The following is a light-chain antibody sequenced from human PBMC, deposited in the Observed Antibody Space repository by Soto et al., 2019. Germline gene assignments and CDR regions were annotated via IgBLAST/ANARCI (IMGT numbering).Light chain of an antibody. V-gene: IGLV2-14*01. CDR1: SSDIGGHNY. CDR3: SSYTTTATLM. Sequence: QSVLTQPASVSGSPGQSITISCTGTSSDIGGHNYVSWYQHFPGTAPKLILYEVTQRPSGVSPRFSGSKSGNTSSLTISGLQSEEEADYYCSSYTTTATLMFGGGTKLTVL. J-gene: IGLJ3*02. CDR2: EVT.